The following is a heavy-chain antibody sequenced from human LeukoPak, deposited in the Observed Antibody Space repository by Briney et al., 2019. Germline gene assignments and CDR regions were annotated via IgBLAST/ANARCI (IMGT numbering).Heavy chain of an antibody. V-gene: IGHV4-34*01. D-gene: IGHD3-10*01. CDR2: INHSGST. Sequence: PSETLSLTCAVYGGSFSGYYWSWIRQPPGKGLEWIGEINHSGSTNYNPSLKSRFTISVDTSKNQFSLKLSSVTAADTAVYYCARAVRITMVRGVLGWFDPWGQGTLVTVSS. J-gene: IGHJ5*02. CDR1: GGSFSGYY. CDR3: ARAVRITMVRGVLGWFDP.